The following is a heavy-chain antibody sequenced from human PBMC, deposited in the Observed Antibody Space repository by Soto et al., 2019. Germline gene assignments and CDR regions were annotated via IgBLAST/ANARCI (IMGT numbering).Heavy chain of an antibody. D-gene: IGHD2-2*01. V-gene: IGHV1-46*01. Sequence: GASVKVSCKASGYTFTSYYMHWVRQAPGQGLEWMGIINPSGGSTSYAQKFQGRVTMTRDTSTSTVYMELSSLRSEDTAVYYCARDLEGCSSTSCSPGFYYYGMDVWGQGTTVTVS. CDR1: GYTFTSYY. CDR2: INPSGGST. CDR3: ARDLEGCSSTSCSPGFYYYGMDV. J-gene: IGHJ6*02.